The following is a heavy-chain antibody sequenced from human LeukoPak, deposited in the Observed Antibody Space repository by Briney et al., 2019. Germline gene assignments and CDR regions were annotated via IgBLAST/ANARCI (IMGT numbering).Heavy chain of an antibody. Sequence: SETLSLTCTVSGGSISSHYWSWIRQPPGKGLEWIGYIYYSGSTNYNPSLKSRVTISVDTSKNQFSLKLSSVTAADTAAYYCARVVVPAAILDYWGQGTLVTVSS. CDR3: ARVVVPAAILDY. D-gene: IGHD2-2*02. J-gene: IGHJ4*02. CDR1: GGSISSHY. V-gene: IGHV4-59*11. CDR2: IYYSGST.